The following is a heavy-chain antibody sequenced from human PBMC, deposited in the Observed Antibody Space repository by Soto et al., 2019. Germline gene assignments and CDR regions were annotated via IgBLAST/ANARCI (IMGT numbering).Heavy chain of an antibody. J-gene: IGHJ4*02. CDR1: GYTFTTYA. D-gene: IGHD6-6*01. CDR3: ARDPQYSTSSQVFDS. V-gene: IGHV1-18*01. CDR2: ISTYNGNT. Sequence: QVQPVQSGAEVKKPGASVKVSCKASGYTFTTYAISWVRQAPGQGLEWMGRISTYNGNTKYAQKLQGRVTMTTDTSTSTAYMELRSLRSDDTAVYYCARDPQYSTSSQVFDSWGQGTLVTVSS.